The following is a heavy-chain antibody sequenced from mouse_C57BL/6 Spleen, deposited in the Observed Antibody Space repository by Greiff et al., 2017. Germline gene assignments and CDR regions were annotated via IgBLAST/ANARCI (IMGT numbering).Heavy chain of an antibody. CDR3: ARSGNYEYIDV. CDR2: IYPGDGDT. Sequence: QVQLQQSGPELVKPGASVKISCKASGYAFSSSWMNWVKQRPGKGLEWIGRIYPGDGDTNYNGKFKGKATLTADKSSTTAYMQLSSLTSEASAVYFYARSGNYEYIDVWGTGTTVTVSS. J-gene: IGHJ1*03. CDR1: GYAFSSSW. V-gene: IGHV1-82*01. D-gene: IGHD2-1*01.